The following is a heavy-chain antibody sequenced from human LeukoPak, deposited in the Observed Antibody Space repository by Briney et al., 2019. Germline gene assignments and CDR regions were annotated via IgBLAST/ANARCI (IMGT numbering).Heavy chain of an antibody. CDR3: ARVVWFGEVIIDY. J-gene: IGHJ4*02. V-gene: IGHV4-30-2*01. D-gene: IGHD3-10*01. Sequence: SETLSLTCAVSGGSISSGGYSWSWIRQPPGKGLEWIGYIYHSGSTYYNPSLKSRVTISVDRSKNQLSLKLSSVTAADTAVYYCARVVWFGEVIIDYWGQGTLVTVPS. CDR1: GGSISSGGYS. CDR2: IYHSGST.